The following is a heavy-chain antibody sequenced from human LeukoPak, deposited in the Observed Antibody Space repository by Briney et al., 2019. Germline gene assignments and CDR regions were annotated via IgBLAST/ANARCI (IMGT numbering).Heavy chain of an antibody. D-gene: IGHD2-15*01. J-gene: IGHJ5*02. CDR2: MNPNSGNT. Sequence: GASVKVSCKASGYTFTSYDINWVRQATGQGLEWMGWMNPNSGNTGYAQKFQGRVTITRNPSISTAYMELSSLRSEDTAVYYCARGRSRRLPCGWFDPWGQGTLVTVSS. CDR1: GYTFTSYD. V-gene: IGHV1-8*03. CDR3: ARGRSRRLPCGWFDP.